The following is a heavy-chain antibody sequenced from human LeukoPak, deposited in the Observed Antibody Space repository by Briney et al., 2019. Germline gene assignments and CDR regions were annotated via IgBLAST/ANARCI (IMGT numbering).Heavy chain of an antibody. V-gene: IGHV1-69*13. CDR3: ARPARVGRGVMAFDY. CDR2: IIPIFGTA. CDR1: GGTFISYA. Sequence: SVKVSCKASGGTFISYAISWVRQAPGQGLEWMGGIIPIFGTANYAQKFQGRVTITADESTSTAYMELSSLRSEDTAVYYCARPARVGRGVMAFDYWGQGTLVTVSS. D-gene: IGHD3-10*01. J-gene: IGHJ4*02.